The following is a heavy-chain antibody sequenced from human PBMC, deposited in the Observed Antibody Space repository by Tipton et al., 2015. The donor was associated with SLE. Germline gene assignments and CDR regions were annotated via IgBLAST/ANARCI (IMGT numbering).Heavy chain of an antibody. CDR2: LYHRGGT. CDR3: ARDPYDSTWRNGWFDP. D-gene: IGHD6-13*01. J-gene: IGHJ5*02. V-gene: IGHV4-38-2*02. Sequence: TLSLTCAVSGYSITSGDYWGWFRQPPGKGLEGVGSLYHRGGTYYNPSLKSRVTISTDTSKNEIYLKLTSVTATDTAVYFCARDPYDSTWRNGWFDPWGQGTLVTVSS. CDR1: GYSITSGDY.